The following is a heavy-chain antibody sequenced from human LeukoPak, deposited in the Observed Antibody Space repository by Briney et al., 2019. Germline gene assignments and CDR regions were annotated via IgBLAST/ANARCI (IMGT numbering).Heavy chain of an antibody. V-gene: IGHV1-69*08. CDR3: ARSIVVIPATIPYYFDY. CDR1: GDTFTNHY. J-gene: IGHJ4*02. CDR2: IIPNLGTS. Sequence: SVKVSCKASGDTFTNHYMHWVRQAPGQGPEWMGSIIPNLGTSNYAQKFQGRVTVTADKSTSTAYMELSSLRSEDTAIYYCARSIVVIPATIPYYFDYWGQGTLVTVSS. D-gene: IGHD2-2*02.